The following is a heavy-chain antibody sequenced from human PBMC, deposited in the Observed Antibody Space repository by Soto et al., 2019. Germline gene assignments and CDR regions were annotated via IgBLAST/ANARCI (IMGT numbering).Heavy chain of an antibody. D-gene: IGHD2-21*01. V-gene: IGHV3-74*01. CDR2: INPDGSNT. CDR1: EFTFGNYW. J-gene: IGHJ6*02. CDR3: TGAPYCGGGTCRSGQRDYGLDA. Sequence: EVQLVGSGGGSVQPGGSLRLSCAASEFTFGNYWMHWVRQSPGKGLVCVARINPDGSNTDYADSVMGRFTVSRDNANNREYLQKKSQRDEDTAVYYGTGAPYCGGGTCRSGQRDYGLDAWGQGITVTVSS.